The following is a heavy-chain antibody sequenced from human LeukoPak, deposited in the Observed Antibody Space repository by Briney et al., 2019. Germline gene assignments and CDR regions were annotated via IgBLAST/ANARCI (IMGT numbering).Heavy chain of an antibody. D-gene: IGHD3-10*01. V-gene: IGHV3-74*01. CDR1: GFTFSSYW. CDR2: INSDGSST. Sequence: GGSLRLSCAASGFTFSSYWMHWVRQAPGKGLVWVSRINSDGSSTSYADSVKGRFTISRDNAKNTLYLQMNSLRAEDTAAYYCARGFGQLWFGELLHYDYWGQGTLVTVSS. CDR3: ARGFGQLWFGELLHYDY. J-gene: IGHJ4*02.